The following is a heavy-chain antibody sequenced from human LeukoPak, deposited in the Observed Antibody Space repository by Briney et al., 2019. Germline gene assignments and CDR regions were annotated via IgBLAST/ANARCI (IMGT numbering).Heavy chain of an antibody. CDR3: ARERESWAGYYYYMDV. Sequence: GGSLRLSCAASGFTFSSYWMSWVRQAPGKGLEWVANIKQDGSEKYYVDSVKGRFTISGDNAKNSLYLQMNSLRAEDTAVYYCARERESWAGYYYYMDVWGKGTTVTVSS. CDR2: IKQDGSEK. J-gene: IGHJ6*03. V-gene: IGHV3-7*01. D-gene: IGHD6-19*01. CDR1: GFTFSSYW.